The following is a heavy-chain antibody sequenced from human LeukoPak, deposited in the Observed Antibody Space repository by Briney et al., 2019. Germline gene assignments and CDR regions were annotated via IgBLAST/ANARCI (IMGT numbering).Heavy chain of an antibody. CDR2: IHYTGST. D-gene: IGHD3-10*01. J-gene: IGHJ6*02. Sequence: PSETLSLTCNVSGGSISGYYWSWIRQPPGKGLEWVGYIHYTGSTRYRASLKSRVTISVDASKNQFSLKLSSVTAADAAVYYCARLGKYGSGSVDVWGQGTTVTVSS. V-gene: IGHV4-59*01. CDR3: ARLGKYGSGSVDV. CDR1: GGSISGYY.